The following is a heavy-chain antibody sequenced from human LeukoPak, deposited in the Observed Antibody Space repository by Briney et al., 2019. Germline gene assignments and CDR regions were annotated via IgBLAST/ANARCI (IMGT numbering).Heavy chain of an antibody. CDR1: GGSISSYY. J-gene: IGHJ6*02. CDR3: ARSRNYYYYYAMDV. Sequence: SETLSLTCTVSGGSISSYYWSWIRQPPGKGLEWIGYIYYSGSTKYNPSLKSRVTISVDTSKNQFSLKLNSVTAADTAVYYCARSRNYYYYYAMDVWGQGTTVTVS. V-gene: IGHV4-59*08. CDR2: IYYSGST. D-gene: IGHD2-2*01.